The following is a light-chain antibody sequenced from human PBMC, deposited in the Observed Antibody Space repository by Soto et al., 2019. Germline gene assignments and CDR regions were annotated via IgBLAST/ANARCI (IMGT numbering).Light chain of an antibody. CDR3: AAWDDSLSGLAV. V-gene: IGLV1-47*01. CDR1: SSNIGSNY. J-gene: IGLJ7*01. Sequence: QLVLTQPPSASGTPGQRVTISCSGSSSNIGSNYVYWYQQLPGTAPKLLIYRNNQRPSGVPDRFSGSKSGTSASLAISGLRSEYEADYYCAAWDDSLSGLAVFGVGTQLTVL. CDR2: RNN.